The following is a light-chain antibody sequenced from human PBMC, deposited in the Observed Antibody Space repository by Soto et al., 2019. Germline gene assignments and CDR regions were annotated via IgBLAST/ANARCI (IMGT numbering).Light chain of an antibody. V-gene: IGKV3-15*01. J-gene: IGKJ1*01. CDR2: GAS. CDR3: QQYADWPPWT. Sequence: EIVMTQSPVTLSMSPGERATLSCRASQSVSSNLAWYQQKPGQAPRLLIYGASTRATGIPARFSGSGSGTEFTITIGSLQSEDFAVYYCQQYADWPPWTFGQGTTVEFK. CDR1: QSVSSN.